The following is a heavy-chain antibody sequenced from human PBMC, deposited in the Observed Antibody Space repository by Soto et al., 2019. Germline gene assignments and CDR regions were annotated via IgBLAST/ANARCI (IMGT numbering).Heavy chain of an antibody. Sequence: GGALRTSGKGLGNSFPTYWIAGGRRCPGKGLEWMGIIYPGDSDTRYRPSFQGQVTISADKSISTAYLQWSSLKASDSAMYYCARHSGLGATSPDYWGQGTLVTVSS. CDR3: ARHSGLGATSPDY. CDR1: GNSFPTYW. D-gene: IGHD1-26*01. V-gene: IGHV5-51*01. CDR2: IYPGDSDT. J-gene: IGHJ4*02.